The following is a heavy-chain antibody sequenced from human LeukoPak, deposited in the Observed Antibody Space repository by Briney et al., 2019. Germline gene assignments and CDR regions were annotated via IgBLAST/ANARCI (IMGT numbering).Heavy chain of an antibody. CDR2: IYYSGST. V-gene: IGHV4-61*08. CDR1: GGSISSGGYY. CDR3: ATFLYYDIGWDAFDI. D-gene: IGHD3-22*01. J-gene: IGHJ3*02. Sequence: SQTLSLTCTVSGGSISSGGYYWSWIRQPPGKGLEWIVYIYYSGSTNYNPSLKSRVTISVDTSKNQFSLKLSSVTAADTAVYYCATFLYYDIGWDAFDIWGQGTMVTVSS.